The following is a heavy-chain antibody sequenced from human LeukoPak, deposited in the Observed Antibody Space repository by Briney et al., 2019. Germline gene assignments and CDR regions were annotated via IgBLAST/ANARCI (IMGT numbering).Heavy chain of an antibody. CDR2: INPNSGGT. Sequence: SVKVSCKASGYTFTGYYMHWVRRAPGQGLEWMGWINPNSGGTNYAQKFQGRVTMTRDTSISTAYMELSRLRSDDTAVYYCAKGKETSDWYNFDYWGQGTLVTVSS. J-gene: IGHJ4*02. V-gene: IGHV1-2*02. D-gene: IGHD6-19*01. CDR3: AKGKETSDWYNFDY. CDR1: GYTFTGYY.